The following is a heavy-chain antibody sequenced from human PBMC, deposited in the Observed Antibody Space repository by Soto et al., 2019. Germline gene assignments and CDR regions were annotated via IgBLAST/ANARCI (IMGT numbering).Heavy chain of an antibody. CDR1: GFTFSSYA. D-gene: IGHD3-22*01. J-gene: IGHJ4*02. CDR3: AKSKDYYDSSGSAALTDDY. Sequence: GGSLRLSCAASGFTFSSYAMSWVRQAPGKGLEWVSAISGSGGSTYYADSVKGRFTISRDNSKNTLYLQMNSLRAEDTAVYYCAKSKDYYDSSGSAALTDDYWGQGPLVTVSS. CDR2: ISGSGGST. V-gene: IGHV3-23*01.